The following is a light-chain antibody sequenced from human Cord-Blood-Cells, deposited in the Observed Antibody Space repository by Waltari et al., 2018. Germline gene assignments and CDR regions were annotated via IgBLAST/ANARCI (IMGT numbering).Light chain of an antibody. CDR3: QQYGSSPWT. V-gene: IGKV3-20*01. CDR1: QSVSSSY. CDR2: GAS. Sequence: EHVLTQSPGTLSVSPGERATLSCRASQSVSSSYLAWYQQKPGQAPRLLIYGASSRATGIPDRFSGSGSGTDFTLTISRLEPEDFAVYYCQQYGSSPWTFGQGTKVEIK. J-gene: IGKJ1*01.